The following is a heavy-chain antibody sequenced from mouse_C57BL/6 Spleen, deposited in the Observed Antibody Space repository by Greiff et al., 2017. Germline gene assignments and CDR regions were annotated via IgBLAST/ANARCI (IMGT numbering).Heavy chain of an antibody. CDR1: GFTFSSYA. Sequence: EVMLVESGGGLVKPGGSLKLSCAASGFTFSSYAMSWVRQTPEKRLEWVATISDGGSYTNYPDNVKGRFTISRDNAKNNLYLQMSQLKSEDTAMYYCARDCYRQLGGFAYWGQGTLVTVAA. CDR3: ARDCYRQLGGFAY. J-gene: IGHJ3*01. V-gene: IGHV5-4*01. CDR2: ISDGGSYT. D-gene: IGHD2-14*01.